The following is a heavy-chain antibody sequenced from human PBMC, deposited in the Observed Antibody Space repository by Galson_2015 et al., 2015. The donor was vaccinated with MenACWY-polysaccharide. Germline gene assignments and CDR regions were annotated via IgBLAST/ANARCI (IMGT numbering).Heavy chain of an antibody. D-gene: IGHD2-2*01. V-gene: IGHV1-69*13. CDR1: GGTFSSYA. J-gene: IGHJ4*02. CDR2: IIPIFGTA. Sequence: SVKVSCKASGGTFSSYAISWVRQAPGQGLEWMGGIIPIFGTANYAQKFQGRVTITADESTSTAYMELSSLRSEDTAVYYCASGVVPAAHFDYWGRGTRVTVSS. CDR3: ASGVVPAAHFDY.